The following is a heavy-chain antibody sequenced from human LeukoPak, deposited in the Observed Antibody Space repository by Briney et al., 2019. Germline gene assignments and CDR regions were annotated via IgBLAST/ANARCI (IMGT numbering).Heavy chain of an antibody. CDR2: ISYDGSNK. CDR3: ANPYNWNDEDY. Sequence: GGSLRLSCAASGFTFTGYAMHWVRQAPGKGLEWVAVISYDGSNKYYADSVKGRFTISRDNSKNTLYLQMNSLRAEDTAVYYCANPYNWNDEDYWGQGTLVTVSS. CDR1: GFTFTGYA. J-gene: IGHJ4*02. D-gene: IGHD1-20*01. V-gene: IGHV3-30*18.